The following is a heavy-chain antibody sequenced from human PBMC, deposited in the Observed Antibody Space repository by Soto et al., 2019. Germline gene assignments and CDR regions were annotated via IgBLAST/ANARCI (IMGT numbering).Heavy chain of an antibody. D-gene: IGHD3-22*01. Sequence: EVQLVESGGGWFNLGGSLEPSLAALGFPFGSNSLSWSGRAPGRGLEWVSVIYSGGTTYYADSVKGRFTISRDNSKNTLYLQMNSLRAEDTAVYYCARNGDSSDYRGWFDPWGQGTLVTVSS. CDR3: ARNGDSSDYRGWFDP. V-gene: IGHV3-66*01. J-gene: IGHJ5*02. CDR1: GFPFGSNS. CDR2: IYSGGTT.